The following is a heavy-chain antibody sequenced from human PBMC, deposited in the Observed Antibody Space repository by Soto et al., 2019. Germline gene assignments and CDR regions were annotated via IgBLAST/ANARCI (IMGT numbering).Heavy chain of an antibody. V-gene: IGHV4-59*01. Sequence: SETLSLTCTVSGGSISSYYWSWIRQPPGKGLEWIGYIYYSGSTNYNPSLKSRVTISVDTSKNQFSLKLSSVTAADTAVYYCARALRAVTTFDYWGQGTLVTVSS. CDR1: GGSISSYY. CDR3: ARALRAVTTFDY. CDR2: IYYSGST. J-gene: IGHJ4*02. D-gene: IGHD4-17*01.